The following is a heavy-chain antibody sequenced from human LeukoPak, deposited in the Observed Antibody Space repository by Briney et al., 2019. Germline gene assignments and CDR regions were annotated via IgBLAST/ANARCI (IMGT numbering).Heavy chain of an antibody. CDR2: IYSGGST. V-gene: IGHV3-66*02. J-gene: IGHJ4*02. CDR1: GFTVSSNY. D-gene: IGHD3-10*01. CDR3: ARFYYGSGSYVSNFDY. Sequence: GGSLRLSCAASGFTVSSNYMSWVRQAPGKGLEWVSVIYSGGSTYYADSVKGRFTISRDNSKNTLYLQMNSLRAEDTAVYYCARFYYGSGSYVSNFDYWGQGTLVTVSS.